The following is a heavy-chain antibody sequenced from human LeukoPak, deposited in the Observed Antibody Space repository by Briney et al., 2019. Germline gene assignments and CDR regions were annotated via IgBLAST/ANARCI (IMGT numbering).Heavy chain of an antibody. CDR1: GDTFSSYG. V-gene: IGHV1-69*04. Sequence: ASVKVSCKTSGDTFSSYGISWVRQAPGQGLEWMGRIIPIVGSTNYAEKLQGRVTITADKSTSTVYMELSSLRSEDTAVYYCARIEGMASTMGDWGQGTLVTVSS. CDR3: ARIEGMASTMGD. J-gene: IGHJ4*02. CDR2: IIPIVGST. D-gene: IGHD5/OR15-5a*01.